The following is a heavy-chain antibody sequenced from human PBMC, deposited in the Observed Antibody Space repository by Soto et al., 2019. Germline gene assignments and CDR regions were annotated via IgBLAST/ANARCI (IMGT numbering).Heavy chain of an antibody. CDR1: GFTFSSYA. V-gene: IGHV3-64*01. CDR3: ARDLEEATIPVTSGFDY. D-gene: IGHD5-12*01. CDR2: ISSNGGST. J-gene: IGHJ4*02. Sequence: GGSLRLSCAASGFTFSSYAMHWVRQAPGKGLEYVSAISSNGGSTYYANSVKGRFTISRDNSKNTLYLQMGSLRAEDMAVYYCARDLEEATIPVTSGFDYWGQGTLVTVSS.